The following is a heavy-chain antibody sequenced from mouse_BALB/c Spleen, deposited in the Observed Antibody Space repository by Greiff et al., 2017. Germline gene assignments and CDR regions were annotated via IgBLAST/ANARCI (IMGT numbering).Heavy chain of an antibody. V-gene: IGHV2-9*02. CDR3: ARDTARATDAMDY. Sequence: VKVEESGPGLVAPSQSLSITCTVSGFSLTSYGVHWVRQPPGKGLEWLGVIWAGGSTNYNSALMSRLSISKDNSKSQVFLKMNSLQTDDTAMYYCARDTARATDAMDYWGQGTSVTVSS. D-gene: IGHD3-1*01. CDR2: IWAGGST. CDR1: GFSLTSYG. J-gene: IGHJ4*01.